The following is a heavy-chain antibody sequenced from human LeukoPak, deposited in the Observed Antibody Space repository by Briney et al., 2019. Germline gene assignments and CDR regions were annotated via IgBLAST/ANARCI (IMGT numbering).Heavy chain of an antibody. CDR3: ARVSPYSSSSMFGKEV. CDR1: GGTFSSYA. J-gene: IGHJ6*04. CDR2: IIPIFGTA. Sequence: SVKVSCKASGGTFSSYAISWVRQAPGQGLEWMGGIIPIFGTANYAQKFQGRVTITADESTSTAYMELSSLRSEDTAVYYCARVSPYSSSSMFGKEVWGKGTTVTVSS. D-gene: IGHD6-6*01. V-gene: IGHV1-69*13.